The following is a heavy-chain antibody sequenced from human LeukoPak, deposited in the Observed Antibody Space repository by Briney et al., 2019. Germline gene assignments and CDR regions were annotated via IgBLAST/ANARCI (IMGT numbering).Heavy chain of an antibody. D-gene: IGHD6-19*01. CDR2: ISSSGSTI. CDR3: AREGQRGSGSYEDAFDI. V-gene: IGHV3-48*03. Sequence: GGSLRLSCAAFGFTFSSYEMNWVRQAPGKGLEWVSYISSSGSTIYYADSVKGRFTISRDNAKNSLYLQMNSLRAEDTAIYYCAREGQRGSGSYEDAFDIWGQGTMVIVSS. J-gene: IGHJ3*02. CDR1: GFTFSSYE.